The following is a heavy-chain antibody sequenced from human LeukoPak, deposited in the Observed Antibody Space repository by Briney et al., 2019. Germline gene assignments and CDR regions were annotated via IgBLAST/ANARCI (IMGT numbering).Heavy chain of an antibody. D-gene: IGHD6-6*01. V-gene: IGHV4-61*02. CDR3: ASEGYSSSSGSLADY. CDR2: IYTSGST. CDR1: GGSISSGSYY. J-gene: IGHJ4*02. Sequence: PSETLSLTCTVSGGSISSGSYYWSWIRQPAGKGLEWIGRIYTSGSTNYNPSLKSRVTISVDTSKNQFSLKLSSVTAADTAVYYCASEGYSSSSGSLADYWGQGTLVTVSS.